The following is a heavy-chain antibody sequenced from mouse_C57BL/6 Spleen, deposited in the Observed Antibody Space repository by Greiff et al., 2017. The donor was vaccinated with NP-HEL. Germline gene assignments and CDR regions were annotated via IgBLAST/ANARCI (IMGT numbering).Heavy chain of an antibody. V-gene: IGHV1-26*01. CDR1: GYTFTDYY. CDR3: ANDMVTRAY. Sequence: EVQLQQSGPELVKPGASVKISCKASGYTFTDYYMNWVKQSHGKSLEWIGDINPNNGGTSYNQKFKGKATLTVDKSSSTAYMELRSLTSEDSAVYYCANDMVTRAYWGQGTLVTVSA. J-gene: IGHJ3*01. D-gene: IGHD2-2*01. CDR2: INPNNGGT.